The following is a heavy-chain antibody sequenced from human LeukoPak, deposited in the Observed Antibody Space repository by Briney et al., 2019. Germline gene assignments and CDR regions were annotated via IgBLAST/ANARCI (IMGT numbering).Heavy chain of an antibody. Sequence: SETLSLTCAVYGGSFNSYYWSWIRQPPGKGLEWIGEINHSGSTNYNPSLKSRVTISVDTSKNQFSLNLSSVTAADTAVYYCAGGVPAAILGYYFYYMDVWGKGTTVTVSS. CDR1: GGSFNSYY. CDR3: AGGVPAAILGYYFYYMDV. D-gene: IGHD2-2*01. V-gene: IGHV4-34*01. J-gene: IGHJ6*03. CDR2: INHSGST.